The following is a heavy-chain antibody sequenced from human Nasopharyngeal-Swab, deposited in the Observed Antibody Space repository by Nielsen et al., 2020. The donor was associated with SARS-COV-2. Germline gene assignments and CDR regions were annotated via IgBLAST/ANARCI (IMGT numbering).Heavy chain of an antibody. CDR1: GFAFRTHS. Sequence: GGSLRLSCAASGFAFRTHSVHWVRQAPGRGLEWVSFISSTGNYIYYADSVKGRFTISRDNAKKSLHLQMDSLRVEDTAVYYCARSEYYFDYWGQGSLVTVSS. D-gene: IGHD3-16*01. V-gene: IGHV3-21*01. J-gene: IGHJ4*02. CDR3: ARSEYYFDY. CDR2: ISSTGNYI.